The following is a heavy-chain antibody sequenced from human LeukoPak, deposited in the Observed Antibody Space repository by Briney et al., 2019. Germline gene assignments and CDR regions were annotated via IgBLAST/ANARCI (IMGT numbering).Heavy chain of an antibody. J-gene: IGHJ6*02. V-gene: IGHV4-59*11. D-gene: IGHD3-3*01. CDR1: GVSINSHY. CDR2: IYYTGTT. CDR3: ARDHDFYGMDV. Sequence: SETLSLTCTVSGVSINSHYWNWIRQPPGKGLEWIGHIYYTGTTNYNPSLKSRVTISVDRSKNHFSLKLKSVTNADTAVYYCARDHDFYGMDVWGQGTTVTVSS.